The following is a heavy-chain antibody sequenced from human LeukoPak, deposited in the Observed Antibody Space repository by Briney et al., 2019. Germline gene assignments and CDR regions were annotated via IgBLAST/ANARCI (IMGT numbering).Heavy chain of an antibody. J-gene: IGHJ4*02. CDR1: GGSISSGGYS. CDR3: ATRGGFGELSY. D-gene: IGHD3-10*01. Sequence: PSETLSLTCAVSGGSISSGGYSWSWIRQPPGKGLEWIGYIYHSGSTYYNPSLKSRVTISVDRSKNQFFLKLSSVTAADTAVYYCATRGGFGELSYWGQGTLVTVSS. V-gene: IGHV4-30-2*01. CDR2: IYHSGST.